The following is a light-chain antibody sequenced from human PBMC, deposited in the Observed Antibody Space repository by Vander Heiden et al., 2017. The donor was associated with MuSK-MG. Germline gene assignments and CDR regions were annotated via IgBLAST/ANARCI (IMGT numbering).Light chain of an antibody. V-gene: IGLV3-21*02. CDR3: HVWEAHSDRLV. J-gene: IGLJ2*01. CDR2: YGS. Sequence: SYVLSQPPSVSVAPGQTARITCGGNNIGTKSVHWYQQSPGQAPVGVVVYGSDRPSGIPERFLSYKAGNNATRQTSRVAAGDEADDYWHVWEAHSDRLVFGGGTKLTVL. CDR1: NIGTKS.